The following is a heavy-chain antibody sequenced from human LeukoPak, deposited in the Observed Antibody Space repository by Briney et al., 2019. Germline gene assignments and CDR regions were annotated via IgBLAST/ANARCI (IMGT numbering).Heavy chain of an antibody. V-gene: IGHV1-18*01. Sequence: ASVKVSCKASGYTFTSYGISWVRQAPGQGLEWMGWISAYNGNTNYAQKLQGRVTMTTDTSTSTAYMELRSLRSDDTAVYYCAREGGGDLIDFWSGYPTNYYYYYGMDVWGQGTTVTVPS. CDR1: GYTFTSYG. J-gene: IGHJ6*02. CDR2: ISAYNGNT. CDR3: AREGGGDLIDFWSGYPTNYYYYYGMDV. D-gene: IGHD3-3*01.